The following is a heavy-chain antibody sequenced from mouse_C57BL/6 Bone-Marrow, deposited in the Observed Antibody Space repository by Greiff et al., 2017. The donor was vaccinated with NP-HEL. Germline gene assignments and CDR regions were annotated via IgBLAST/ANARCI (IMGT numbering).Heavy chain of an antibody. V-gene: IGHV1-82*01. J-gene: IGHJ2*01. Sequence: QVQLKESGPELVKPGASVKISCKASGYAFSSSWMNWVKQRPGKGLEWIGRIYPGDGDTNYNGKFKGKATLTADKSSSTAYMQLSSLTSEDSAVYFCARGDQLPWGQGTTLTVSS. CDR1: GYAFSSSW. CDR3: ARGDQLP. D-gene: IGHD3-3*01. CDR2: IYPGDGDT.